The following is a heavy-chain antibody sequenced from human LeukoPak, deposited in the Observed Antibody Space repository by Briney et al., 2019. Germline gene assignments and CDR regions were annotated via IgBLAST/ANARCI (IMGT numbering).Heavy chain of an antibody. Sequence: SEALSLTCTVSGYSIISGYSWGWIRQPPGKGLEWIGTIYYTGSTNYNPSLKSRVTISVDTSKNQFSLKLNSVTAADTAVYYCARVPVNIWENWFDPWGQGTLVTVSS. V-gene: IGHV4-38-2*02. CDR3: ARVPVNIWENWFDP. D-gene: IGHD1-26*01. J-gene: IGHJ5*02. CDR1: GYSIISGYS. CDR2: IYYTGST.